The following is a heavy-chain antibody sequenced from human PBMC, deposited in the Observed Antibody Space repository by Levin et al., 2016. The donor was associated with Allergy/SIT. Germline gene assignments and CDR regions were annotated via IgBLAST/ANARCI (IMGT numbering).Heavy chain of an antibody. V-gene: IGHV1-46*01. D-gene: IGHD6-19*01. CDR3: ARVGFYSSGWYWGFDY. Sequence: WVRQAPGQGLEWMGIINPSGGSTSYAQKFQGRVTMTRDTSTSTVYMELSSLRSEDTAVYYCARVGFYSSGWYWGFDYWGQGTLVTVSS. J-gene: IGHJ4*02. CDR2: INPSGGST.